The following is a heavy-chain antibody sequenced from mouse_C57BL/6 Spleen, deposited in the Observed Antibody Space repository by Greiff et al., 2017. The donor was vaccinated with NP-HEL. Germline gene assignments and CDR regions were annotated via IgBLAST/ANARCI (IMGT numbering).Heavy chain of an antibody. Sequence: VNVVESGPGLVQPSQSLSITCTVSGFSLTSYGVHWVRQSPGKGLEWLGVIWSGGSTDYNAAFISRLSISKDNSKSQVFFKMNSLQADDTAIYYCARNYYGSSYDWYFDVWGTGTTVTVSS. CDR2: IWSGGST. CDR1: GFSLTSYG. D-gene: IGHD1-1*01. V-gene: IGHV2-2*01. J-gene: IGHJ1*03. CDR3: ARNYYGSSYDWYFDV.